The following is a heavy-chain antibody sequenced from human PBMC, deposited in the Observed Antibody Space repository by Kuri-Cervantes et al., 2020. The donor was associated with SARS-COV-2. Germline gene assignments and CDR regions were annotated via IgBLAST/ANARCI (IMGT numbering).Heavy chain of an antibody. D-gene: IGHD3-3*01. CDR1: GDSISSSAYH. CDR2: IYYSGDS. CDR3: ARLRKIYDYWGGRGYFYYYMDV. J-gene: IGHJ6*03. V-gene: IGHV4-39*01. Sequence: SETLSLTCAVYGDSISSSAYHWGWIRQPPGKGLEWIGNIYYSGDSYHSPSLRSRVTISVDTSNNQFSLRLSSVSAADTAVYYCARLRKIYDYWGGRGYFYYYMDVWGKGTTVTVSS.